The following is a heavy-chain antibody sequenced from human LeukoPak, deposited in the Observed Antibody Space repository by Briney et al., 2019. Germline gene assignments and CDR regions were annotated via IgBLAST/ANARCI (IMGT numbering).Heavy chain of an antibody. CDR2: ISAYNGNT. Sequence: GASVKVSCKASGYTFTSYGISWVRQAPGQGLEWMGWISAYNGNTNYAQKLQGRVTMTTDTSTSTAYMELRSLRSDDTAVYYYARDPYCSSTSCYANAFDIWGQGTMVTVSS. CDR3: ARDPYCSSTSCYANAFDI. CDR1: GYTFTSYG. J-gene: IGHJ3*02. D-gene: IGHD2-2*01. V-gene: IGHV1-18*01.